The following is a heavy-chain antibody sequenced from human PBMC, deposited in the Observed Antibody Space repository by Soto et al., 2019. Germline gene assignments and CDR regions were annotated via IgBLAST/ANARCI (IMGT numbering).Heavy chain of an antibody. CDR2: ISGSGGST. CDR3: AKEESATIFEAVGYDGMDV. V-gene: IGHV3-23*01. D-gene: IGHD3-3*01. Sequence: GGSLRLSCAASGFTFSSYAMSWVRQAPGKGLEWVSAISGSGGSTYYADSVKGRFTISRDNSKNTLYLQMNSLRAEDTAVYYCAKEESATIFEAVGYDGMDVWGQGTTVTVSS. J-gene: IGHJ6*02. CDR1: GFTFSSYA.